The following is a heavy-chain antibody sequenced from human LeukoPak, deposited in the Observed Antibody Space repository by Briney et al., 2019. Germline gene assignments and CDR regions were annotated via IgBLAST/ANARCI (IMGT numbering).Heavy chain of an antibody. V-gene: IGHV3-23*01. J-gene: IGHJ6*03. CDR3: AKVGCSGGSCSSYYYYYYMDV. Sequence: GGSLRLSCAASRFTFSSYAMSWVRQAPGKGLEWVSAISGSGGSTYYADSVKGRFTISRDNSKNTLYLQMNSLRAEDTAVYYCAKVGCSGGSCSSYYYYYYMDVWGKGTTVTVSS. D-gene: IGHD2-15*01. CDR2: ISGSGGST. CDR1: RFTFSSYA.